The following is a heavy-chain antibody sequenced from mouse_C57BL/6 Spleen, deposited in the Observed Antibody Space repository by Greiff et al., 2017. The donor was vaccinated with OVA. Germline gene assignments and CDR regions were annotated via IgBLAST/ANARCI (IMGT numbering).Heavy chain of an antibody. Sequence: QVQLQQSGAELAKPGASVKLSCKASGYTFTSYWLHWVKQRPGQGLEWIGYINPSSGYPKYHQKFKDKATLTADKSSSTDDMHLSSLTYEDSAGDYWARSWRDYDGNYAMDYWGQGTSVTVSS. V-gene: IGHV1-7*01. CDR2: INPSSGYP. D-gene: IGHD2-4*01. CDR1: GYTFTSYW. CDR3: ARSWRDYDGNYAMDY. J-gene: IGHJ4*01.